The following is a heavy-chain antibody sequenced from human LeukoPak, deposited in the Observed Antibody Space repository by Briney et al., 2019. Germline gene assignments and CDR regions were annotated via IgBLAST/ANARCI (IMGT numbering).Heavy chain of an antibody. CDR3: ARGIAMADLDAFDI. Sequence: PGGSLRLSCAASGFTFDDYAMHWVRQAPGKGLEWVSLISGDGGSTYYADSVKGRFTISRDNSKNTLYLQMNSLRAEDTAVYYCARGIAMADLDAFDIWGQGTMVTVSS. V-gene: IGHV3-43*02. D-gene: IGHD5-18*01. J-gene: IGHJ3*02. CDR2: ISGDGGST. CDR1: GFTFDDYA.